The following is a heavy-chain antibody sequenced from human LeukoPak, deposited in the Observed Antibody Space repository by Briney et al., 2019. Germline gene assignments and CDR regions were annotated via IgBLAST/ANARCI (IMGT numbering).Heavy chain of an antibody. CDR3: AGIYRFGPWYYFDY. CDR2: IYYTGTT. J-gene: IGHJ4*02. CDR1: GGSMSINNYY. V-gene: IGHV4-39*07. D-gene: IGHD3-10*01. Sequence: KPSETLSLTCSVSGGSMSINNYYWAWIRQPPGKGLEWIGSIYYTGTTNYNPSLKSRVTISVDTSKNQFSLKLSSVTAADTAVYYCAGIYRFGPWYYFDYWGQGTLVTVSS.